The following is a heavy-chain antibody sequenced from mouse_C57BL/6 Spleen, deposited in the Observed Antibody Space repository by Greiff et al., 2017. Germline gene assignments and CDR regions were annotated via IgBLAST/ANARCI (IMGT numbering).Heavy chain of an antibody. V-gene: IGHV1-82*01. CDR3: ASDYYGSSFDY. J-gene: IGHJ2*01. D-gene: IGHD1-1*01. CDR2: IYPGDGDT. Sequence: QVQLQQSGPELVKPGASVKISCKASGYAFSSSWMNWVKQRPGKGLEWIGRIYPGDGDTNYNGKFKGKATLTADNSSSTAYMQLSSLTSENSAVYFCASDYYGSSFDYWGQGTPLTVSA. CDR1: GYAFSSSW.